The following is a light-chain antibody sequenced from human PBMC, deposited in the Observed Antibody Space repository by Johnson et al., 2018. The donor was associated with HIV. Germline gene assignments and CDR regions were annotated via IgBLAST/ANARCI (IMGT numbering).Light chain of an antibody. CDR1: SSNIGNDS. V-gene: IGLV1-51*02. CDR3: GTWDSSLSAYV. Sequence: QSVLTQPPSVSAAPGQRVTISCSGSSSNIGNDSVSWYQQLPGTAPELLIYENNKRPSGIPDRFSGSKSGTSASLGITGLQTGDEADYYCGTWDSSLSAYVFGTETKVTVL. CDR2: ENN. J-gene: IGLJ1*01.